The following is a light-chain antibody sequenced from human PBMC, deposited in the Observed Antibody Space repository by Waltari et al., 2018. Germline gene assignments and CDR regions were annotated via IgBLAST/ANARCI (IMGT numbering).Light chain of an antibody. J-gene: IGKJ1*01. CDR3: QHYVRLPAT. CDR2: GAS. V-gene: IGKV3-20*01. CDR1: QSVGST. Sequence: EIVLTLSPGTLSLSPGERATLSCRASQSVGSTLAWYQQKPGQPPRLLIYGASSRATGIPDRFSGSGSGTDFSLTIGRLEPEDFAVYYCQHYVRLPATFGQGTKVEIK.